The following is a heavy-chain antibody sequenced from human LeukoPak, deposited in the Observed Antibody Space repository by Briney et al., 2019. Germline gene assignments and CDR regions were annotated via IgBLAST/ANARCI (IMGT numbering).Heavy chain of an antibody. J-gene: IGHJ4*02. Sequence: PGGSLRLSCVVSGFYLSAYAMSWVRQAPGKGLEWVSGFKKRGYDTDYADSVKGRFTISRDNSQNTVYLQMTSLRSEDTAMYFCAKVYQSGWSYFDYWGQGALVTVSS. CDR1: GFYLSAYA. V-gene: IGHV3-23*01. CDR2: FKKRGYDT. D-gene: IGHD6-19*01. CDR3: AKVYQSGWSYFDY.